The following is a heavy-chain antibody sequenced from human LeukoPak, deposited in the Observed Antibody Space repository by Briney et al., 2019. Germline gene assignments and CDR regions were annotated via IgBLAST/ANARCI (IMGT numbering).Heavy chain of an antibody. CDR2: IDWDDDK. V-gene: IGHV2-70*11. J-gene: IGHJ4*02. CDR1: GFSLSTSSMC. D-gene: IGHD1-26*01. Sequence: SGPALLNPTQTLTLTCTFSGFSLSTSSMCVGWIRQPPGKALEWLARIDWDDDKYYSSSLKTRLTISKDTSKNQVALTMTNMDPVDTATYHCARIRSGSYSMDYWGQGTLVIVSA. CDR3: ARIRSGSYSMDY.